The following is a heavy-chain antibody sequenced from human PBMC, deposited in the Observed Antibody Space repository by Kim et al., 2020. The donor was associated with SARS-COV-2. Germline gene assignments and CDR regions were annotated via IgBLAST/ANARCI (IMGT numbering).Heavy chain of an antibody. CDR1: GFTFSSYW. D-gene: IGHD2-2*01. Sequence: GGSLRLSCAASGFTFSSYWMHWVRQAPGKGLVWVSRINSDGSSTSYADSVKGRFTISRDNAKNTLYLQMNSLRAEDTAVYYCATGVVPAAQTDYWGQGTLVTVSS. CDR2: INSDGSST. J-gene: IGHJ4*02. V-gene: IGHV3-74*01. CDR3: ATGVVPAAQTDY.